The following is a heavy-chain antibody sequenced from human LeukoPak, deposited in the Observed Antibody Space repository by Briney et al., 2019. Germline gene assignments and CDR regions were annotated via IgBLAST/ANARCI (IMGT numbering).Heavy chain of an antibody. J-gene: IGHJ3*02. CDR1: GGSISSHN. Sequence: KSSETLSLTCTVSGGSISSHNWSWIRQPPGKGLEWIGYTYYSGSTNYNPSLKSRVTISVDTSKNQFSLKLSSVTAADTAVYYCARVVSRSSSWIDAFDIWGQGTMVTVSS. CDR3: ARVVSRSSSWIDAFDI. D-gene: IGHD6-13*01. CDR2: TYYSGST. V-gene: IGHV4-59*11.